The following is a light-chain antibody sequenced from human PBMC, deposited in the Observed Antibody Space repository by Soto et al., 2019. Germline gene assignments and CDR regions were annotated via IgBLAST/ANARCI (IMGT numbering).Light chain of an antibody. Sequence: DIQMTQSPSSVSASVGDRVTITCRASQGITNWLAWYQQKPGKAPNLLIFAASSLQGAVPSRFSGRGSGTDFTLTISSLQPEDFATYFCQQYNSYSYTFGQGTKLEIK. V-gene: IGKV1D-12*01. CDR1: QGITNW. CDR3: QQYNSYSYT. J-gene: IGKJ2*01. CDR2: AAS.